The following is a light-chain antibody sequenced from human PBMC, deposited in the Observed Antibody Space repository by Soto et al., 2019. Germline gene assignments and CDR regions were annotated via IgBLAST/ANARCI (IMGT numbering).Light chain of an antibody. J-gene: IGKJ1*01. V-gene: IGKV1-27*01. CDR2: GAS. Sequence: DIQMTQSPSSLSASVGDRVTITCRASQGVSNNLAWYHQKPGRVPTLLISGASTLQSGVPPRFSGSGSGTDFSLTTTSLQSEDIGTFYCQRYNHGSMFGQGTKVEI. CDR3: QRYNHGSM. CDR1: QGVSNN.